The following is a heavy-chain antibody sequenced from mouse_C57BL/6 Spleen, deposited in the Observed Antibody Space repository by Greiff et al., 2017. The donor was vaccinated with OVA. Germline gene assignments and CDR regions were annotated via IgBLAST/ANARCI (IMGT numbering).Heavy chain of an antibody. CDR3: ASRDGYLYYAMDY. CDR1: GFTFSDYY. J-gene: IGHJ4*01. CDR2: ISNGGGST. Sequence: EVQGVESGGGLVQPGGSLKLSCAASGFTFSDYYMYWVRQTPEKRLEWVAYISNGGGSTYYPDTVKGRFTISRDNAKNTLYLQMSRLKSEDTAMYYCASRDGYLYYAMDYWGQGTSVTVSS. D-gene: IGHD2-3*01. V-gene: IGHV5-12*01.